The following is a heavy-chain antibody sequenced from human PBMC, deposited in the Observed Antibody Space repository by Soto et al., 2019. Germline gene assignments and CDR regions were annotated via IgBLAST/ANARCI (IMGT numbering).Heavy chain of an antibody. V-gene: IGHV4-34*01. CDR2: INHVGGT. CDR3: VRIRYQLPSSVLWLDP. CDR1: VGFLSESY. Sequence: SETLSLTCTVSVGFLSESYWTWIRQPPGKGLEWIGEINHVGGTNYNPSLKSRVTMSVDTSQNQFSLRLISVTAADTAMYFCVRIRYQLPSSVLWLDPWGQGTPVTVSS. J-gene: IGHJ5*02. D-gene: IGHD3-16*01.